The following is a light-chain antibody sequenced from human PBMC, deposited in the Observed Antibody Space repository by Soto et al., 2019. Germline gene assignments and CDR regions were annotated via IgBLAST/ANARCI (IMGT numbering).Light chain of an antibody. J-gene: IGKJ5*01. CDR2: AAS. V-gene: IGKV3-15*01. CDR1: QGISSL. CDR3: QQYYDWPIT. Sequence: EIVLTQSPATLSVSPGERASLSCRASQGISSLLAWYQQKPGQAPRLLIYAASTRAAGIPARFSGSGSGTDFTLTISSLQSEDFAVYYCQQYYDWPITFGQGTRLEI.